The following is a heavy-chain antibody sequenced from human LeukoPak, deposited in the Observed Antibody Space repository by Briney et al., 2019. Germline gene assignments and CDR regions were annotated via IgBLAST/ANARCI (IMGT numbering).Heavy chain of an antibody. J-gene: IGHJ6*03. CDR3: ARGALSSIVVVPAARVYYYYYYMDV. D-gene: IGHD2-2*01. CDR1: GFTFSSYW. CDR2: IKQDGSEK. Sequence: GGSLRLSCAASGFTFSSYWMSWVRQAPGKGLEWVANIKQDGSEKYYVDSVKGRCTISRDNAKNSLYLQMNSLRAEDTAVYYCARGALSSIVVVPAARVYYYYYYMDVWGKGTTVTVSS. V-gene: IGHV3-7*01.